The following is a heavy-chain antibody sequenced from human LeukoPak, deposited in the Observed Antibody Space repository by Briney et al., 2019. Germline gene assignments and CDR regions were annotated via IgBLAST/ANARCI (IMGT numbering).Heavy chain of an antibody. Sequence: SETLSITCAVYGGSFSGYYWSWIRQPPGKGLEWIGEINHSGSTNYNPSLKSRVTISVDTSKNQFSLKLSSVTAADTAVYYCARTADPEGHFDYWGQGTLVTVSS. CDR2: INHSGST. J-gene: IGHJ4*02. D-gene: IGHD2-2*01. CDR3: ARTADPEGHFDY. V-gene: IGHV4-34*01. CDR1: GGSFSGYY.